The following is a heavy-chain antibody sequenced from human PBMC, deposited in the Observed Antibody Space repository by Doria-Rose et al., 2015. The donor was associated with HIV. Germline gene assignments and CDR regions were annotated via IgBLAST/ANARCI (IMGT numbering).Heavy chain of an antibody. V-gene: IGHV2-26*01. CDR3: ARIKSSRWYHKYYFDF. CDR1: GVSLSSPGMG. D-gene: IGHD6-13*01. CDR2: IFSDDER. J-gene: IGHJ4*02. Sequence: QATLKESGPVLVKPTETLTLTCTVSGVSLSSPGMGVSWIRQPPGKALEWLANIFSDDERSYKTSLKSRLNISRGTSKSQVVLTMTDMDPVDTATYYCARIKSSRWYHKYYFDFWGQGTLVIVSA.